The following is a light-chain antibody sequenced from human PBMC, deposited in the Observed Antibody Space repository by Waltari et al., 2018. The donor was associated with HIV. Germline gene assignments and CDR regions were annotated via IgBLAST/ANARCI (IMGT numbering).Light chain of an antibody. V-gene: IGLV1-40*01. CDR1: SSNIGAGYD. CDR3: QSYDSSLSGPHWV. Sequence: QSVLTQPPSVSGAPGQRVTISCPGSSSNIGAGYDVTWYHQLPRTAPKPLIYGNPNRPSGVPDRFSGSKSGTSASLAITGLQAEDEADYYCQSYDSSLSGPHWVFGGGTKLTVL. CDR2: GNP. J-gene: IGLJ3*02.